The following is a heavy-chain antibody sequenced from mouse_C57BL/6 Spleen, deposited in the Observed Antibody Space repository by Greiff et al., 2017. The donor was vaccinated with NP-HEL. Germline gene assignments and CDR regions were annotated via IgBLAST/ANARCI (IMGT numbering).Heavy chain of an antibody. D-gene: IGHD2-4*01. CDR2: IRNKANGYTT. CDR1: GFTFTDYY. Sequence: DVMLVESGGGLVQPGGSLSLSCAASGFTFTDYYMSWVRQPPGKALEWLGSIRNKANGYTTEYSASVKGRFTISRDNSQSILYLQMNALRAEDSATYYCARLYYDYDEGYFDVWGTGTTVTVSS. J-gene: IGHJ1*03. CDR3: ARLYYDYDEGYFDV. V-gene: IGHV7-3*01.